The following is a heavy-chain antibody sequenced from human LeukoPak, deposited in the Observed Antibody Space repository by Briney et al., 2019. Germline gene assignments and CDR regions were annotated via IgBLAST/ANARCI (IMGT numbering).Heavy chain of an antibody. Sequence: SETLSLTCTISGDYIGRIKYYWGWIRQPPGKGLEWIVGMSYSGHTYYNPSLNSRSTTSIDTSKTQLSLNLTSVAAADTAVYYCARGGGDYDAFDIWGQGTMVTVSS. CDR3: ARGGGDYDAFDI. J-gene: IGHJ3*02. D-gene: IGHD4-17*01. V-gene: IGHV4-39*07. CDR2: MSYSGHT. CDR1: GDYIGRIKYY.